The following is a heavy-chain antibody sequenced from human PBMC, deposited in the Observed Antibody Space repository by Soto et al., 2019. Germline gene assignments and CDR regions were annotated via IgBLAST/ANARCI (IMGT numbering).Heavy chain of an antibody. Sequence: ASVKVSCKASGYTFTSYDINWVRQATGQGLEWMGWMNPNSGNTGYAQKFQGRVTMTRNTSISTAYMELSSLGSEDTAVYYCARSNGDRNWFDPWGQGTLVTVSS. D-gene: IGHD3-22*01. CDR2: MNPNSGNT. CDR3: ARSNGDRNWFDP. J-gene: IGHJ5*02. CDR1: GYTFTSYD. V-gene: IGHV1-8*01.